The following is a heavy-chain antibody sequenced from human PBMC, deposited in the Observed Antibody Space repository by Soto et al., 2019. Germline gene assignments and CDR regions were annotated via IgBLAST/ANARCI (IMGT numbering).Heavy chain of an antibody. Sequence: SETLSLTCTVSGASITNDDFFWSWVRQHPDKGLEWLAYITYGGSIYYNPSLRSRLSVSIDKSKGQFSLNARPVTAADTAVYFCAKMERTQLWLLVQNWGQGLPVTVSS. CDR2: ITYGGSI. CDR1: GASITNDDFF. CDR3: AKMERTQLWLLVQN. V-gene: IGHV4-31*03. J-gene: IGHJ4*02. D-gene: IGHD5-18*01.